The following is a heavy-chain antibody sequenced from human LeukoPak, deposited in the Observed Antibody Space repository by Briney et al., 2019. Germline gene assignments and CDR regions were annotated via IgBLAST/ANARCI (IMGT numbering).Heavy chain of an antibody. Sequence: SETLSLTCAVYGGSFSGYCWSWIRQPPGKGLEWIGEINHSGSTNYNPSLKSRVTISVDTSKNQFSLKLSSVTAADTAVYYCARGVNCGGDCYKQSWGQGTLVTVSS. J-gene: IGHJ5*02. V-gene: IGHV4-34*01. D-gene: IGHD2-21*02. CDR2: INHSGST. CDR1: GGSFSGYC. CDR3: ARGVNCGGDCYKQS.